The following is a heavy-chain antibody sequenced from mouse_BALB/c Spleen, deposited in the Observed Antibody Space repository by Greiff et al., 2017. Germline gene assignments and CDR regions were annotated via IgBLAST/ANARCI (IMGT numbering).Heavy chain of an antibody. CDR1: GYAFSSSW. CDR3: ARRGYRYDGMDY. J-gene: IGHJ4*01. V-gene: IGHV1-82*01. D-gene: IGHD2-14*01. CDR2: IYPGDGDT. Sequence: VKLMESGPELVKPGASVKISCKASGYAFSSSWMNWVKQRPGQGLEWIGRIYPGDGDTNYNGKFKGKATLTADKSSSTAYMQLSSLTSVDSAVYFCARRGYRYDGMDYWGQGTSVTVSS.